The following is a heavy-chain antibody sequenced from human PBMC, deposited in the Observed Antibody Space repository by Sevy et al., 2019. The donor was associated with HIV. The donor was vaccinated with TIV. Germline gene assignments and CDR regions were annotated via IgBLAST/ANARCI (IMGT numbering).Heavy chain of an antibody. CDR3: ARGKLDYGDYYYFDY. D-gene: IGHD4-17*01. Sequence: GGCLRLSCAASGFTVSTKYMSWVRQAPGKGLEWVSVIYSAHSTYYTDSVKGRFTISRDNSKNTLYLQMNSLRAEDTAVACCARGKLDYGDYYYFDYWGQGTLVTVSS. CDR2: IYSAHST. CDR1: GFTVSTKY. J-gene: IGHJ4*02. V-gene: IGHV3-53*01.